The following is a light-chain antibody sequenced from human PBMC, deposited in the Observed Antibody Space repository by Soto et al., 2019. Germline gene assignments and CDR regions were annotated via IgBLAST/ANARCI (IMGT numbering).Light chain of an antibody. J-gene: IGLJ3*02. V-gene: IGLV2-23*01. CDR1: SSDVGSYNL. CDR3: CSYGGSSWV. CDR2: EAS. Sequence: QSALTQPASVSGSPGQSITISCTGASSDVGSYNLVSWYQQHPGKAPKLMIYEASKRPSGVSHRFSGSKSGNTASLTISGLQAEDEAEYHCCSYGGSSWVFGGGTKVTVL.